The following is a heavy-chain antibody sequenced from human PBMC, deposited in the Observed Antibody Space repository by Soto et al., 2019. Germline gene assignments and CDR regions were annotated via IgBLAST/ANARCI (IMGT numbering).Heavy chain of an antibody. Sequence: EVQLEESGGGSAQPGGSLRLSCAASGFSFSTSTMNWVRQAPGKGLEWVSYIRSGSTTIYYADSVKGRFTISRDNGKNSLYLQMNSLRDEDTAVYYCARVRRNDASDYYGMDVWGQGTTVTVSS. J-gene: IGHJ6*02. CDR2: IRSGSTTI. CDR1: GFSFSTST. D-gene: IGHD1-1*01. V-gene: IGHV3-48*02. CDR3: ARVRRNDASDYYGMDV.